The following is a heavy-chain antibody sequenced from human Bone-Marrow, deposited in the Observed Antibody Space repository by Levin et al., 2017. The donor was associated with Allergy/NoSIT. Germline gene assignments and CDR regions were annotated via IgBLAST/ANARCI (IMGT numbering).Heavy chain of an antibody. V-gene: IGHV4-31*03. J-gene: IGHJ4*02. CDR3: ARVPRLYYYDSSGYYYFDY. CDR2: IYYSGST. Sequence: SETLSLTCTVSGGSISSGGYYWSWIRQHPGKGLEWIGYIYYSGSTYYNPSLKSRVTISVDTSKNQFSLKLSSVTAADTAVYYCARVPRLYYYDSSGYYYFDYWGQGTLVTVSS. CDR1: GGSISSGGYY. D-gene: IGHD3-22*01.